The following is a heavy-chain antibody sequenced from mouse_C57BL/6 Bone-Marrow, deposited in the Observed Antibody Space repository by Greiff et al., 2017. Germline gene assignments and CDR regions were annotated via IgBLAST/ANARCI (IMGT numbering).Heavy chain of an antibody. Sequence: EVQLQESGPELVKPGASVKMSCKASGYTFTDYNMHWVKQSHGKSLEWIGYINPNNGGTSYNQKFKGKATLTVNKSSSTAYMELRSLTSEDSAVYYCARSGNWDYAMDYWGQGTSVTVSS. CDR2: INPNNGGT. D-gene: IGHD4-1*01. V-gene: IGHV1-22*01. CDR3: ARSGNWDYAMDY. CDR1: GYTFTDYN. J-gene: IGHJ4*01.